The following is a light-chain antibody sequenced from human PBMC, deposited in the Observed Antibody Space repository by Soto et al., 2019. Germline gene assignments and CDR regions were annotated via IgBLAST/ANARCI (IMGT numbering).Light chain of an antibody. CDR2: NAS. CDR3: QQRGDWPPIT. J-gene: IGKJ5*01. Sequence: EIVLTHSPATLSLSPWEIAILSCWASQSVSTFLAWFQQKPGQPPRLLIYNASNRTTGIPARFSGSGSGTDFTLSISSLEPEDFAVYYCQQRGDWPPITFGQGTRLEIK. V-gene: IGKV3-11*01. CDR1: QSVSTF.